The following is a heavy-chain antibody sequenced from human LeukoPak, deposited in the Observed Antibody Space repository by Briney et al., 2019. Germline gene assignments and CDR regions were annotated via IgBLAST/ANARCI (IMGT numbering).Heavy chain of an antibody. V-gene: IGHV3-33*08. Sequence: GGSLRLSCAASGFTFSSYAMSWVRQAPGMGLEWVAVIWYDGSNKYYADSVKGRFTISRDNSKNTLYLQMNSLRAEDTAVYYCARDAHTAMVQNWFDPWGQGTLVTVSS. J-gene: IGHJ5*02. CDR2: IWYDGSNK. CDR1: GFTFSSYA. CDR3: ARDAHTAMVQNWFDP. D-gene: IGHD5-18*01.